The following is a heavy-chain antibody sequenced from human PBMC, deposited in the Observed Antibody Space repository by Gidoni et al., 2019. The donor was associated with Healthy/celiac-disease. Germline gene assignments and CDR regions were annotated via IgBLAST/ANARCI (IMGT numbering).Heavy chain of an antibody. CDR2: IYYSGST. Sequence: QVQLQESGPGLVKPSQTLSLTCTVSGGSISSGGYYWSWIRQHPGKGLELIGYIYYSGSTYYNPSLKSRVTISVDTSKNQFSLKLSSVTAADTAVYYCARSITMIVVVITRGLPPWGQGTLVTVSS. CDR1: GGSISSGGYY. J-gene: IGHJ5*02. CDR3: ARSITMIVVVITRGLPP. D-gene: IGHD3-22*01. V-gene: IGHV4-31*03.